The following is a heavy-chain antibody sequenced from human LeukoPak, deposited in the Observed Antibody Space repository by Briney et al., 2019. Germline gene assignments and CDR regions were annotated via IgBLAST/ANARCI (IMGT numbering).Heavy chain of an antibody. CDR2: INHSGST. J-gene: IGHJ4*02. CDR1: GGSYSGYY. Sequence: SETLSLTCAVYGGSYSGYYWSWIRQPPGKGLEWIGEINHSGSTNYNPSLKSRVTISVDTSKNQFSLKLSSVTAADTAVYYCARVRVLLWFGESKFDYWGQGTLVTVSS. V-gene: IGHV4-34*01. CDR3: ARVRVLLWFGESKFDY. D-gene: IGHD3-10*01.